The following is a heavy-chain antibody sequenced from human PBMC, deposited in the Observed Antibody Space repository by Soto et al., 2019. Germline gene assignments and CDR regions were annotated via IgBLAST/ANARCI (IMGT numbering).Heavy chain of an antibody. J-gene: IGHJ5*02. V-gene: IGHV1-69*02. CDR1: GGTFSSYT. D-gene: IGHD5-12*01. CDR2: IIPILGIA. Sequence: QVQLVQSGAEVKKPGSSVKVSCKASGGTFSSYTISWVRQAPGQGLEWMGRIIPILGIANYAQKFQGRVTITADKSTSTAYMELSSLRSDDTAVYYCARLVATLNLPWFDPWGQGTLVTVSS. CDR3: ARLVATLNLPWFDP.